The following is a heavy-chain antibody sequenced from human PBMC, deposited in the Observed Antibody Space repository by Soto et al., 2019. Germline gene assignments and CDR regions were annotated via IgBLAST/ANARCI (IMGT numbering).Heavy chain of an antibody. V-gene: IGHV1-2*02. D-gene: IGHD3-10*01. CDR1: GYTFTGYY. CDR2: INPNSGGT. CDR3: ARGPTMVRGVISAFDI. J-gene: IGHJ3*02. Sequence: ASLKVSCKASGYTFTGYYMHWVRQAPGQGLEWMGWINPNSGGTNYAQKFQGRVTMTRDTSISTAYMELSRLRSDDTAVYYCARGPTMVRGVISAFDIWGQGTMVTVPS.